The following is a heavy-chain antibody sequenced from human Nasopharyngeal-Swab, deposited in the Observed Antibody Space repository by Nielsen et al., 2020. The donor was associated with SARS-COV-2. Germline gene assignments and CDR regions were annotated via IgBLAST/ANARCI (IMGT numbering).Heavy chain of an antibody. J-gene: IGHJ6*03. Sequence: WIRRPPGKGLEWISEINHSGSTNYNPSLRSRVTISVDTSKNQFSLMLTSVTAADTAVYYCARGLSGIVPVPILGLGPYYSYYYMDVWGKGTTVTVSS. CDR2: INHSGST. V-gene: IGHV4-34*01. D-gene: IGHD2-2*01. CDR3: ARGLSGIVPVPILGLGPYYSYYYMDV.